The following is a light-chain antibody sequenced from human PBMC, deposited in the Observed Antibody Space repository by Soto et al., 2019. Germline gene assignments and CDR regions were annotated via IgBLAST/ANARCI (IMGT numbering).Light chain of an antibody. J-gene: IGKJ4*01. Sequence: EIVMTQSPATLSVSPGERATLSCRASQNVSSNLAWYQQKPGQAPRLLIFGASTRATGIPARFSGSVSGTEFTLTICSLQSEDVAVYYCQQYNNCPPLTFGGGTKVEIK. V-gene: IGKV3-15*01. CDR3: QQYNNCPPLT. CDR2: GAS. CDR1: QNVSSN.